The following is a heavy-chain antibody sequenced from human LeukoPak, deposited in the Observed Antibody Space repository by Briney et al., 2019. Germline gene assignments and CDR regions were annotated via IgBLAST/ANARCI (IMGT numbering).Heavy chain of an antibody. CDR2: ISSSGSAV. D-gene: IGHD2-15*01. CDR3: VVVSSYMDV. V-gene: IGHV3-48*03. J-gene: IGHJ6*03. CDR1: GFTFSSYE. Sequence: GGSLRLSCAASGFTFSSYEMNWVRQAPGKGLEWVSYISSSGSAVYYADSVKGRFTISRDNAKNSLYLQMNSLRAEDTAVYRVVVVSSYMDVWGKGTTVTVSS.